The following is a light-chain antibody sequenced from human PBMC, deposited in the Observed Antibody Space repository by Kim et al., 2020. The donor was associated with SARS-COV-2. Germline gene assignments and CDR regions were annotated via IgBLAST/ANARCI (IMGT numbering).Light chain of an antibody. J-gene: IGKJ1*01. V-gene: IGKV3-20*01. Sequence: ETVLTQSPGTLSVSPGEPATLSCWASQSVSSNYLAWYQQKPGQAPRLLIYATSSRATGIPDRFSGSGSGTDFILTISRLEPEDFAVYYCQQYGNSPQTFGQGTKVDIK. CDR2: ATS. CDR1: QSVSSNY. CDR3: QQYGNSPQT.